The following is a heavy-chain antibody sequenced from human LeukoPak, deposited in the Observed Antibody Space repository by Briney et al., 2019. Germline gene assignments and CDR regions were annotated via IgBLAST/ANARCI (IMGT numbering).Heavy chain of an antibody. CDR1: GYTFTDYY. CDR3: ATSVLLEPYYFDY. D-gene: IGHD1-20*01. Sequence: ASVKISCKVSGYTFTDYYMHWVQQAPGKGLEWMGLVDPEDGETIYADKFQGRVTITADASTDTAYMELSSLRSEDTAVYYCATSVLLEPYYFDYWGQGTLVTVSS. CDR2: VDPEDGET. J-gene: IGHJ4*02. V-gene: IGHV1-69-2*01.